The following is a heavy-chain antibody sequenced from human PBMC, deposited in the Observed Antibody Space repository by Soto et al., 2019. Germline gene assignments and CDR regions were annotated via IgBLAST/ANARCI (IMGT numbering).Heavy chain of an antibody. CDR2: IYYSGST. CDR1: GGSISSGGYY. V-gene: IGHV4-31*03. D-gene: IGHD2-15*01. Sequence: QMQLQESGPGLVKPSQTLSLTCTVSGGSISSGGYYWSWIRQHPGKGLEWIGYIYYSGSTYYNPSLKSRVTISVDTSKNQFSLKLSSVTAADTAVYYCARAPVDIVVVVAATHFDYWGQGTLVTVSS. J-gene: IGHJ4*02. CDR3: ARAPVDIVVVVAATHFDY.